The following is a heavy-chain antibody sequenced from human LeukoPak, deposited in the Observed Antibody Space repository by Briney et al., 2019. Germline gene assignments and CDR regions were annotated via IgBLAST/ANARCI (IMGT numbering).Heavy chain of an antibody. CDR1: GFTFDDYA. Sequence: GGSLRLSCAASGFTFDDYAMHWVRHTPGKGLEWVSGISWNSGNIGYADSVKGRFIISSDNSKNMVFLQMNSLRVEDTALYYCVKAVDSGGYNFERGANYWGQGTLVTVSS. V-gene: IGHV3-9*01. CDR2: ISWNSGNI. CDR3: VKAVDSGGYNFERGANY. J-gene: IGHJ4*02. D-gene: IGHD3-22*01.